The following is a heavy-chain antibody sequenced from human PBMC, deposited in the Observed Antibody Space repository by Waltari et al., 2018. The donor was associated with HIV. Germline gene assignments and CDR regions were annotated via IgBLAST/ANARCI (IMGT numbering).Heavy chain of an antibody. D-gene: IGHD3-3*01. Sequence: QLQLQESGPGLVKPSETLSLTCTVSGGSISSSSYYWGWIRQPPGKGLEWIGSIYYSGSTYYNPSLKSRVTISVDTSKNQFSLKLSSVTAADTAVYYCARQTQFWSGFLDYWGQGTLVTVSS. CDR2: IYYSGST. CDR1: GGSISSSSYY. J-gene: IGHJ4*02. CDR3: ARQTQFWSGFLDY. V-gene: IGHV4-39*01.